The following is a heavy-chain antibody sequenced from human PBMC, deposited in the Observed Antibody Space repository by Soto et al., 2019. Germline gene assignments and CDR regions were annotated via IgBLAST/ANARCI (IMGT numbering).Heavy chain of an antibody. J-gene: IGHJ4*02. D-gene: IGHD6-19*01. CDR2: ISGGGGNT. CDR1: GFTFTSYA. V-gene: IGHV3-23*01. CDR3: AKVADSSGWYYFDY. Sequence: EVLLLESGGGLVQPGGSLRLSCAASGFTFTSYAMNWVRQAPGKGLEWVSVISGGGGNTYYADSVRGRFTISRDNSKNTLYLQMNSLRADDTAVYYCAKVADSSGWYYFDYWGQGTLVTVSS.